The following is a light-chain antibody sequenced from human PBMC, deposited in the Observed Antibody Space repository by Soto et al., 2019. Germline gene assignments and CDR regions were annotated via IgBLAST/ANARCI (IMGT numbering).Light chain of an antibody. Sequence: TQSPSTLSVSTGERATLSCRASQSVSSSYLAWYQQKPGQAPRLLIYGASSRATGIPDRFSGSGSGTDFTLTISRLEPEDFAVYYCQQYGSSRTFGQGTKVAIK. CDR1: QSVSSSY. CDR2: GAS. CDR3: QQYGSSRT. V-gene: IGKV3-20*01. J-gene: IGKJ1*01.